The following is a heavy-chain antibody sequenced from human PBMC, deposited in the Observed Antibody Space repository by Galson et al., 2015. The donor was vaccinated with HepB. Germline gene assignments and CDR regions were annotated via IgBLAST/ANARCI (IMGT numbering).Heavy chain of an antibody. CDR3: AGGGSYSSRKHAFDI. V-gene: IGHV1-69*10. D-gene: IGHD6-13*01. CDR1: GGTFSSYA. J-gene: IGHJ3*02. Sequence: SVKVSCKASGGTFSSYAISWVRQAPGQGLEWMGGIIPILGIANYAQKFQGRVTITADKSTSTAYMELSSLRSEDTAVYYCAGGGSYSSRKHAFDIWGQGTMVTVSS. CDR2: IIPILGIA.